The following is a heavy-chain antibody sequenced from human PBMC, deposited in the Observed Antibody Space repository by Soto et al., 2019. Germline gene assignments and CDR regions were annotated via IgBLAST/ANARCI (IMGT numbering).Heavy chain of an antibody. CDR3: ARAHYGDYGYGMDV. V-gene: IGHV4-30-2*01. CDR1: GGSISRGGYS. Sequence: QLQLQESGSGLVKPSQTLSLTCAVSGGSISRGGYSWSWIRQPPGKGLEWIGYTYHSGSTYYNPSLKSRVTISVDRSKNQFSLKLSSVTAADTAVYYCARAHYGDYGYGMDVWGQGTTVTVSS. CDR2: TYHSGST. J-gene: IGHJ6*02. D-gene: IGHD4-17*01.